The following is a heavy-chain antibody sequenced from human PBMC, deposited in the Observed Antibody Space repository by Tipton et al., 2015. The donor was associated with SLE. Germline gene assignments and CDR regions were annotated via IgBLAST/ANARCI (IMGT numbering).Heavy chain of an antibody. J-gene: IGHJ4*02. V-gene: IGHV3-74*01. Sequence: SLRLSCVASGFTFSSYWLHWVRQGPGKGPVWVSRINGDGSDTGYADSVKGRFTISRDNAKNTLYLQMNSLRAEDTAVYYCARTNGLSRFEYWGQGALVTVSS. CDR2: INGDGSDT. CDR3: ARTNGLSRFEY. D-gene: IGHD2-8*01. CDR1: GFTFSSYW.